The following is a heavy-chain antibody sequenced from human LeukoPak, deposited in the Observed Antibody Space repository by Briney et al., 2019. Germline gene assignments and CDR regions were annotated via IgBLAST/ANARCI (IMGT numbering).Heavy chain of an antibody. D-gene: IGHD3-10*01. CDR2: ISSSSSYI. CDR1: GFTFSSYS. V-gene: IGHV3-21*01. CDR3: ARDGYYGSGRPFDY. J-gene: IGHJ4*02. Sequence: GGSLRLSCAASGFTFSSYSMNWVRQAPGKGLEWVSSISSSSSYIYYADSVKGRLTISRDNSKNTLYLQMNSLRADDTAVYYCARDGYYGSGRPFDYWGQGALVSVSS.